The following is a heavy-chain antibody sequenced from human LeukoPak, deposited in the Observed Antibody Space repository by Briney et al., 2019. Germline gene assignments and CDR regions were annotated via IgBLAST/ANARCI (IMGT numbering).Heavy chain of an antibody. J-gene: IGHJ1*01. V-gene: IGHV4-34*01. CDR3: AYSSAYQQH. CDR1: GGSFSSFY. D-gene: IGHD3-22*01. Sequence: PSETLSLTCAVYGGSFSSFYWSWIRQPPGKGLEWIGEINHGGSTNYNPSLESRVTISVDTSKNQFSLKLNSVTAADTAVYYCAYSSAYQQHWGQGTLVTVSS. CDR2: INHGGST.